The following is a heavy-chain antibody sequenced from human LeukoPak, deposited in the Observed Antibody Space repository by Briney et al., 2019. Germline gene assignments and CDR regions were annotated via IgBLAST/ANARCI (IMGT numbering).Heavy chain of an antibody. V-gene: IGHV4-61*02. CDR3: ARAPRRDGYNDLFDY. J-gene: IGHJ4*02. CDR2: IYTSGST. D-gene: IGHD5-24*01. CDR1: GGSISSGSYY. Sequence: PSETLSLTCTVSGGSISSGSYYWSWTRRPAGKGLEWIGRIYTSGSTNYNPSLKSRVTISVDTSKNQFSLKLSSVTAADTAVYYCARAPRRDGYNDLFDYWGQGTLVTVSS.